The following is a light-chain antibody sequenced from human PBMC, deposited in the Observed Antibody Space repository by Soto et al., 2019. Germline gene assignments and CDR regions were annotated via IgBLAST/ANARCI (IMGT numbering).Light chain of an antibody. Sequence: VLTQPASVSGSPGQSITISCTGTSSTVGGFNVVSWYQQHPGKAPKVIIYEGIKRPSGVSNRFSGSNSGSTASLTISGLQAEDGADYYCCSYVGATTYVFGTGTKVTVL. J-gene: IGLJ1*01. CDR2: EGI. CDR3: CSYVGATTYV. CDR1: SSTVGGFNV. V-gene: IGLV2-23*01.